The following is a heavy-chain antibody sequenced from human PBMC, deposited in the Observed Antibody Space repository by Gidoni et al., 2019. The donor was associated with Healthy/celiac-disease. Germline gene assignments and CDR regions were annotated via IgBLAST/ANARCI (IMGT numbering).Heavy chain of an antibody. CDR2: ISWNSGSI. D-gene: IGHD3-10*01. V-gene: IGHV3-9*01. CDR1: GFPFDDYA. CDR3: ATGSSSGKDDAFDI. Sequence: EVQLVESGGGLVQPGRSLRLSCAASGFPFDDYAMHWVRQAPGKGLEWVSGISWNSGSIGYADSVKGRFTISRDNAKNSLYLQMNSLRAEDTALYYCATGSSSGKDDAFDIWGQGTMVTVSS. J-gene: IGHJ3*02.